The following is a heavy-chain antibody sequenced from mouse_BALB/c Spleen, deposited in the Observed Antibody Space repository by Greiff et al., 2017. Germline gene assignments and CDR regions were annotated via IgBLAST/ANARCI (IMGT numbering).Heavy chain of an antibody. CDR3: ARDTTVFDY. V-gene: IGHV5-6-5*01. Sequence: EVQVVESGGGLVKPGGSLKLSCAASGFTFSSYAMSWVRQTPEKRLEWVASISSGGSTYYPDSVKGRFTISRDNARNILYLQMSSLRSEDTAMYYCARDTTVFDYWGQGTTLTVSS. CDR1: GFTFSSYA. D-gene: IGHD1-1*01. CDR2: ISSGGST. J-gene: IGHJ2*01.